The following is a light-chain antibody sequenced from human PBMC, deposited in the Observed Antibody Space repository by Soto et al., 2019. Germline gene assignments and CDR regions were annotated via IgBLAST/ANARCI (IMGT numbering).Light chain of an antibody. CDR2: AAS. Sequence: DIQMTQSPSSLSASLGDRVTITCRASQSISSYLNWYQQKPGKAPKLLIYAASSLQSGVPSRFSGSGSGTDFTLTISSLQPEDFETYYCQQSYSIPWTFGQGTKVDIK. J-gene: IGKJ1*01. CDR1: QSISSY. V-gene: IGKV1-39*01. CDR3: QQSYSIPWT.